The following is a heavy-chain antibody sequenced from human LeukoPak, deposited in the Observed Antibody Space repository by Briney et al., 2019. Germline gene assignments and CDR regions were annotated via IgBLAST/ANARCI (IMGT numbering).Heavy chain of an antibody. CDR2: IRSKAYGGTT. D-gene: IGHD3-3*01. CDR3: TSSTIFGVVRDFDY. J-gene: IGHJ4*02. Sequence: GGSLRLSCTASGFTFGDYAMSWFRQAPGKGLEWVGFIRSKAYGGTTEYAASVKGRFTISRDDSKSIAYLQMNSLKTEDTAVYYSTSSTIFGVVRDFDYWGQGTLVTVSS. CDR1: GFTFGDYA. V-gene: IGHV3-49*03.